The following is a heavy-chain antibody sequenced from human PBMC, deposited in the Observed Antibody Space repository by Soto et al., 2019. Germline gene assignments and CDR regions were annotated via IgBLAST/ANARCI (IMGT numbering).Heavy chain of an antibody. V-gene: IGHV1-3*01. J-gene: IGHJ6*03. CDR1: GYTFTTYA. CDR2: INAGNGIT. Sequence: ASVKVSCKASGYTFTTYAVHWVRQAPGQRLEWMGWINAGNGITKYSQNFQGRVTISTDTSASTAYMELSSLRSEDTAVYYCAKVPRVDTGDNFEYYYYYMDVWGRGTRVTVSS. CDR3: AKVPRVDTGDNFEYYYYYMDV. D-gene: IGHD3-9*01.